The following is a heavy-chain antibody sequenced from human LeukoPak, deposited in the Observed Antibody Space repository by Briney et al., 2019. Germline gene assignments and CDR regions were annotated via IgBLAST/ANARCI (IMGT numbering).Heavy chain of an antibody. D-gene: IGHD2-15*01. Sequence: GGSLRLSCAASGFTFLSYGMHWVRQAPGKGLEWLANLKEDGGEKYYVDSVKGRFTISRDNSKNTLYLQMNSLRAEDTAVYYCARDSVLVVVGNYFDYWGQGTLVTVSS. CDR3: ARDSVLVVVGNYFDY. V-gene: IGHV3-7*01. CDR1: GFTFLSYG. CDR2: LKEDGGEK. J-gene: IGHJ4*02.